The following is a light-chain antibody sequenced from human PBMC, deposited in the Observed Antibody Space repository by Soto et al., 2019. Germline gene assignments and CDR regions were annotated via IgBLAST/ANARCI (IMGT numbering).Light chain of an antibody. V-gene: IGKV1-33*01. CDR1: QGISNY. J-gene: IGKJ3*01. CDR3: HQYDNVPPA. CDR2: DAS. Sequence: DIQMTQSPSSLSASVGDRVTITCQASQGISNYLNWYQQKPGKAPKLLIYDASNLETGVPSRFSGSGSGTDFTFTISSLQPEEIATYYCHQYDNVPPAFGPGTKVDIK.